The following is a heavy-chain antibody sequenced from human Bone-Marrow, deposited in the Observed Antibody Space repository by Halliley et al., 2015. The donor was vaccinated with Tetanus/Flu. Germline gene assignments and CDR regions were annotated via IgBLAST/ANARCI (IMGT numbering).Heavy chain of an antibody. CDR3: VRGDSGDYR. Sequence: SLRLSCTTSGFSFSYFNMNWVRQAPGKGLEWVSSISSSGSYIYYADSVKGRFTISRDNAKKSLYLQMDSLRVEDTAMYYCVRGDSGDYRWGQGTLVPVPA. CDR1: GFSFSYFN. J-gene: IGHJ4*02. D-gene: IGHD4-17*01. CDR2: ISSSGSYI. V-gene: IGHV3-21*01.